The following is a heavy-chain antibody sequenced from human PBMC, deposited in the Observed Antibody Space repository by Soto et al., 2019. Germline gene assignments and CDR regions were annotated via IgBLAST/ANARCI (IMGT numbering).Heavy chain of an antibody. CDR3: ARAVSHFYHYYYMDV. Sequence: QVQLVQSGAEVKKSGASVKVSCKASGYTFTTYDISWVRQAPGQGLEWMGWISAFNGNTNYAQKLQGRVTMTTDTSTSTAYMELRSLRSDDTAVYYCARAVSHFYHYYYMDVWGKGTTATVSS. J-gene: IGHJ6*03. CDR1: GYTFTTYD. CDR2: ISAFNGNT. D-gene: IGHD2-8*01. V-gene: IGHV1-18*01.